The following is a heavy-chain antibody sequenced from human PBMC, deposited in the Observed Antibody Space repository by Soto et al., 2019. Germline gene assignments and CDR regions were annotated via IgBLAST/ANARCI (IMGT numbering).Heavy chain of an antibody. CDR2: IYYSGST. CDR3: ARLYYYYYMDV. V-gene: IGHV4-59*01. CDR1: GGSISSYY. J-gene: IGHJ6*03. Sequence: QVQLQESGPGLVKPSETLSLTCTVSGGSISSYYWSWIRQPPGKGLEWIGYIYYSGSTNDNPSLKSRVTISVDTSKNQFSLKLSSVTAADTAVYYCARLYYYYYMDVWGKGTTVTVSS.